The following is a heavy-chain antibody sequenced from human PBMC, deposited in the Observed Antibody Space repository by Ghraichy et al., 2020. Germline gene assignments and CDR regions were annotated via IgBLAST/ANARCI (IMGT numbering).Heavy chain of an antibody. CDR2: INHSGST. D-gene: IGHD6-13*01. CDR1: GGSFSGYY. J-gene: IGHJ6*02. CDR3: ARGGGAAAGMWGGRGAYYYYYGMDV. V-gene: IGHV4-34*01. Sequence: SETLSLTCAVYGGSFSGYYWSWIRQPPGKGLEWIGEINHSGSTNYNPSLKSRVTISVDTSKNQFSLKLSSVTAADTAVYYCARGGGAAAGMWGGRGAYYYYYGMDVWGQGTTVTVSS.